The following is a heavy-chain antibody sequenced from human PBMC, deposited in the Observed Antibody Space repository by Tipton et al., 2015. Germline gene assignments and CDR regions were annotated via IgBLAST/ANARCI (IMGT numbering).Heavy chain of an antibody. D-gene: IGHD4-23*01. CDR2: IQYSGST. J-gene: IGHJ4*02. CDR3: ARARGRHGGLFDS. Sequence: TLSLTCTVSSDSISKYYWSWIRQPPGKELEWIGYIQYSGSTNYNPSLKSRVTISVDTSKTQLSLKMNSMTASDTAVYYCARARGRHGGLFDSWGQGILVTVSS. V-gene: IGHV4-59*01. CDR1: SDSISKYY.